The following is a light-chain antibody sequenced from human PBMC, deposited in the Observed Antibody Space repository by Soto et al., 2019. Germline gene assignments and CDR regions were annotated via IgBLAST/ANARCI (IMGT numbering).Light chain of an antibody. CDR3: QQSYSTPIT. Sequence: DIQMTQSPSSLSASVGDRVTITCRASRSISTYLNWFQQRPGKAPKVLIYDASSLQSGVPSRFSGSGSGTDFTLTISSLQPEEFATYYCQQSYSTPITFGQGTRLEI. CDR1: RSISTY. J-gene: IGKJ5*01. V-gene: IGKV1-39*01. CDR2: DAS.